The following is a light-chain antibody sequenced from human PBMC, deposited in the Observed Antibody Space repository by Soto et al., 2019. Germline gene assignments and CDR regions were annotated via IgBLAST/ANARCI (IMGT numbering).Light chain of an antibody. CDR3: CSYAGNYILV. J-gene: IGLJ2*01. Sequence: QSALTQPRSVSGSPGQSVTISCSGTSSDVGAYNYVSWYQHHPGKAPKVMIYDVNKRPSGVPDRFSDSKSGNTASLTISGLQAEDEADYYCCSYAGNYILVFGGGTKVTVL. V-gene: IGLV2-11*01. CDR1: SSDVGAYNY. CDR2: DVN.